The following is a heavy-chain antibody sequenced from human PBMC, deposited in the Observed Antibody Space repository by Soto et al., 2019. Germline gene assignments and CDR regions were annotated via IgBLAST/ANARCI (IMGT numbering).Heavy chain of an antibody. J-gene: IGHJ6*03. CDR2: INHSGST. Sequence: SETLSLTCAVYGGSFSGYYWSWIRQPPGKGLEWIGEINHSGSTNYNPSLKSRVTISVDTSKNQFSLKLSSVTAADTAVYYCARYNYYYYYMDVWGKGTTVT. V-gene: IGHV4-34*01. CDR1: GGSFSGYY. CDR3: ARYNYYYYYMDV.